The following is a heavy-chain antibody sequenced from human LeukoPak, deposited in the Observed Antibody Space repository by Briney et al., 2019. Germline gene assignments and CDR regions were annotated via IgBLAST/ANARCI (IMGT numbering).Heavy chain of an antibody. CDR1: GYTFTSYA. CDR3: ARSEQKLWFGELLHSYFDY. D-gene: IGHD3-10*01. CDR2: INAGNGNT. V-gene: IGHV1-3*01. Sequence: ASVKVSCKASGYTFTSYAMHWVRQAPGQRLEWMGWINAGNGNTKYSQKFQGRVTITRDTSASTAYMELSSLRSEDTAVCYCARSEQKLWFGELLHSYFDYWGQGTLVTVSS. J-gene: IGHJ4*02.